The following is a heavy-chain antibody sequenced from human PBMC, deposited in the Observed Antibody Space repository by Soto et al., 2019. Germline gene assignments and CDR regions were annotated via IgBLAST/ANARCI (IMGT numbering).Heavy chain of an antibody. V-gene: IGHV1-3*01. J-gene: IGHJ4*02. D-gene: IGHD4-17*01. CDR1: GYTFTSYA. Sequence: SSVKVSLKASGYTFTSYAMHWVLQAPGQRLEWMGWINAGNGNTKYSQKFQGRVTITRDTSASTAYMELSSLRSEDTAVYYCARLSVNPLSDYWGQGTLVTVSS. CDR3: ARLSVNPLSDY. CDR2: INAGNGNT.